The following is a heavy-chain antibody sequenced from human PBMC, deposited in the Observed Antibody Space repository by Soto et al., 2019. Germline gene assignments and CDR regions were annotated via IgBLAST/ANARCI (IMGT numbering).Heavy chain of an antibody. D-gene: IGHD6-19*01. CDR1: GYTFTSYY. Sequence: QVQLVQSGAEVKKPGASLKVSCKASGYTFTSYYMHWVRQAPGQGLEWMGIINPSGGSTSYAQKFQGRVTMTRDTSTSTVYMELSSLRSEDTAVYCCARASVAGAYFDYWGQGTLVTVSS. V-gene: IGHV1-46*01. CDR2: INPSGGST. J-gene: IGHJ4*02. CDR3: ARASVAGAYFDY.